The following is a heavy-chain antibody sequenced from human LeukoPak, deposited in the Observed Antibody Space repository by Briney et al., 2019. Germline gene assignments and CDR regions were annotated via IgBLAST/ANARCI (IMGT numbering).Heavy chain of an antibody. Sequence: HGESLRISCKGSGYSFTTYWIAWVRQMPGKGLEWMGIIYPSDSDTRYSPSFQGQVTMSADKSISTAYLQWSSLRALDSAMYYCARQYCSGGSCYGAFDIWGQGTMVTVSS. CDR3: ARQYCSGGSCYGAFDI. J-gene: IGHJ3*02. D-gene: IGHD2-15*01. CDR2: IYPSDSDT. CDR1: GYSFTTYW. V-gene: IGHV5-51*01.